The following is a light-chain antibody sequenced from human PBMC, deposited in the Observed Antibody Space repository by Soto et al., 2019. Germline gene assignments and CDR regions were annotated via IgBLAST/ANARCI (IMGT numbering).Light chain of an antibody. CDR3: YSYTSLSTVV. CDR2: AVS. V-gene: IGLV2-14*01. J-gene: IGLJ2*01. Sequence: QSALTQPASVSGSPGQSITISCTGTSSDVGGYNHVSWYQHSPGKDPKLILFAVSDRPSGVSHRFSGSKSGNTASLTISGLQADDEADYYCYSYTSLSTVVVDGGTQLTVL. CDR1: SSDVGGYNH.